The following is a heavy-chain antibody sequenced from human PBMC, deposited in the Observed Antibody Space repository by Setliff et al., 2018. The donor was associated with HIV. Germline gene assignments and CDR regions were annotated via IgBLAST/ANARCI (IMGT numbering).Heavy chain of an antibody. CDR3: ARGWAAYDNSGKTPY. Sequence: ASVKVSCKASGYTFTGYYLHWVRQAPGQGLEWMGRINPNSGDTDYRQKFQGRVTMTRDTSINTAYMELSRLESDDTAVYYCARGWAAYDNSGKTPYWGQGTQVTVSS. CDR1: GYTFTGYY. CDR2: INPNSGDT. J-gene: IGHJ4*01. D-gene: IGHD3-22*01. V-gene: IGHV1-2*06.